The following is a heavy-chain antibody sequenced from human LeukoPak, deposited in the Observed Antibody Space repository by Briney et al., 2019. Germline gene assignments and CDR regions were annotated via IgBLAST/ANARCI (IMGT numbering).Heavy chain of an antibody. CDR3: ARASSGYDFWSGYYPSYYYYYMDV. V-gene: IGHV1-69*05. CDR2: IIPIFGTA. CDR1: GGTFSSYA. Sequence: SVTVSCKASGGTFSSYAISWVRQAPGQGLGWVGGIIPIFGTANYAQKFQGRVTITTDEATSTAYMELSSLRSEDTAVYYCARASSGYDFWSGYYPSYYYYYMDVWGKGTTVTVSS. D-gene: IGHD3-3*01. J-gene: IGHJ6*03.